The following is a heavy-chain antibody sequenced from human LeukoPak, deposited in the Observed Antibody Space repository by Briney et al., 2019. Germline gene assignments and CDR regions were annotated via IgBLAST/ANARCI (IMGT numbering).Heavy chain of an antibody. V-gene: IGHV4-34*01. CDR2: INHSGST. CDR1: GGSFSGYY. D-gene: IGHD3-10*01. J-gene: IGHJ6*02. Sequence: SETLSLTCAVYGGSFSGYYWSWIRQPPGKGLEWIGEINHSGSTNYNPSLKSRVTISVDTSKNQFSLKLSSVTAADTAVYYCARGPYYYGPGSYSYYYYYGMDVWGQGTTVTVSS. CDR3: ARGPYYYGPGSYSYYYYYGMDV.